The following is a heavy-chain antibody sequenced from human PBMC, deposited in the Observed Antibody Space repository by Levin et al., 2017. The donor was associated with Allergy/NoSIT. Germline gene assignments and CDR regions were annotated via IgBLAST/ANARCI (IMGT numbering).Heavy chain of an antibody. D-gene: IGHD3-9*01. V-gene: IGHV3-48*01. J-gene: IGHJ6*03. CDR1: GFTFSSYS. CDR3: ARGGIDYDILTGTGSVCYMDV. CDR2: ISSSSSTI. Sequence: GGSLRLSCAASGFTFSSYSMNWVRQAPGKGLEWVSYISSSSSTIYYADSVKGRFTISRDNAKNSLYLQMNSLRAEDTAVYYCARGGIDYDILTGTGSVCYMDVWGKGTTVTVSS.